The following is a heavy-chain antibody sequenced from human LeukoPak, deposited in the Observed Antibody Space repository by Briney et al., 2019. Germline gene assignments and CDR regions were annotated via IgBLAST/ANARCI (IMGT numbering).Heavy chain of an antibody. V-gene: IGHV4-61*02. CDR3: SAIGGIAARRWAFYI. J-gene: IGHJ3*02. CDR2: IYTSGST. D-gene: IGHD6-6*01. CDR1: GGSISSGSYY. Sequence: SETLSLTCTVSGGSISSGSYYWGWLRQPAGKGLEWIGRIYTSGSTNYNPSRKSRFTIAVDTSTNHFSLLLSSVTAADTAVYYCSAIGGIAARRWAFYIWGQVTMVTVS.